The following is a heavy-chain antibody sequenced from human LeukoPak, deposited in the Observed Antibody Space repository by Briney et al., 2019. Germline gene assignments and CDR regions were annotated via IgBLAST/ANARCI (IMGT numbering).Heavy chain of an antibody. D-gene: IGHD6-13*01. Sequence: GRSLRLSCAASGFTFDDYAMHWVRHAPGKGLEWVSGISWNSGSIGYADSVKGRFTISRDNAENSLYLQLSSLRVEDTAVYYCRSGGAAPGSFDNWGQGTLVTVSP. CDR1: GFTFDDYA. CDR2: ISWNSGSI. J-gene: IGHJ4*02. CDR3: RSGGAAPGSFDN. V-gene: IGHV3-9*01.